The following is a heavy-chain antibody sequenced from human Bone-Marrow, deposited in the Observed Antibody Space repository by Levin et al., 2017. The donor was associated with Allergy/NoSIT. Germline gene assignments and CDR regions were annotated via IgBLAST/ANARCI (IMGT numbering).Heavy chain of an antibody. D-gene: IGHD6-19*01. CDR1: GYTFSDYY. J-gene: IGHJ4*02. CDR2: INPDSGDT. V-gene: IGHV1-2*02. Sequence: ASVKVSCKASGYTFSDYYIHWVRQAPGQGLEWMGWINPDSGDTNYAQKFQGRVTMTRDTSITTAYMELSRLRSDDTAVYFCARDAQDTVAATSFAYWGQGTLVTVSS. CDR3: ARDAQDTVAATSFAY.